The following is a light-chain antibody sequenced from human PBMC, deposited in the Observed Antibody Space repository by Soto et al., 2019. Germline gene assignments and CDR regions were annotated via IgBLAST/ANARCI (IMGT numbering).Light chain of an antibody. CDR3: SSYAGSNNVI. Sequence: QSALTQPPSASGSPGQSVTISCTGTSSDVGCYDYVSWYQQHPGKAPKLMIHEVSKRPSGVPDRFSGSKSGNTASLTVSGLQAEEEADYYCSSYAGSNNVILGGGTKLTVL. CDR1: SSDVGCYDY. V-gene: IGLV2-8*01. J-gene: IGLJ2*01. CDR2: EVS.